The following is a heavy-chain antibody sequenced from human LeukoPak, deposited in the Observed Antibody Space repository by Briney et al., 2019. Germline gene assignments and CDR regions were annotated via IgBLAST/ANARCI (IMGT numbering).Heavy chain of an antibody. J-gene: IGHJ4*02. CDR3: ARSQFIAAADY. Sequence: SETLSLTCTVSGGSISSYYWSWIRQPPGKGLEWIGYIYYSGSTNYNPSPKSRVTISVDTSKNQFSLKLSAVTAADTAVYYCARSQFIAAADYWGQGTLVTVSS. D-gene: IGHD6-13*01. V-gene: IGHV4-59*01. CDR2: IYYSGST. CDR1: GGSISSYY.